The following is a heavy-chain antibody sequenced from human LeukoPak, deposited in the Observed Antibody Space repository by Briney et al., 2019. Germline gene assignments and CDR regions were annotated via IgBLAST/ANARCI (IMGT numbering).Heavy chain of an antibody. CDR3: ARARKENYYDSSGRWFDP. J-gene: IGHJ5*02. D-gene: IGHD3-22*01. Sequence: SGTLSLTCAVSGGSISSTNWWSCVRQPPGKGLEWIGEINHSGSTNYNPSLKSRVTLSVDKSNNQFSLKLSSVTAADTAIYYCARARKENYYDSSGRWFDPWGQGTLVTVSS. V-gene: IGHV4-4*02. CDR1: GGSISSTNW. CDR2: INHSGST.